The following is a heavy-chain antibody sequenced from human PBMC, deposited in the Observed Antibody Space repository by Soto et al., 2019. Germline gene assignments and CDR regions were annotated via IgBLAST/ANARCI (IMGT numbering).Heavy chain of an antibody. V-gene: IGHV2-70*01. Sequence: GSGPTLVNPTQTLTLTCTFSGFSLSTSGMCVSWIRQPPGKALEWLALIDWDDDKYYSTSLKTRLTISKDTSKNQVVLTMTNMDPVDTATYYCARMISDYVWGSYRAHFDYWGQGTLVTVSS. CDR2: IDWDDDK. CDR1: GFSLSTSGMC. CDR3: ARMISDYVWGSYRAHFDY. D-gene: IGHD3-16*02. J-gene: IGHJ4*02.